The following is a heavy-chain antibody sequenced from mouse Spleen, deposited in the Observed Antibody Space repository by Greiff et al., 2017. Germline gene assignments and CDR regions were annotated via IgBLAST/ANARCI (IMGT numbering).Heavy chain of an antibody. CDR2: ISSGGSYT. J-gene: IGHJ1*01. V-gene: IGHV5-9-1*01. CDR1: GFTFSSYA. CDR3: ARQELGRYFDV. Sequence: EVMLVESGGGLVKPGGSLKLSCAASGFTFSSYAMSWVRQTPEKRLEWVATISSGGSYTYYPDSVKGRFTISRDNAKNTLYLQMSSLRSEDTAMYYCARQELGRYFDVWGAGTTVTVSS. D-gene: IGHD4-1*01.